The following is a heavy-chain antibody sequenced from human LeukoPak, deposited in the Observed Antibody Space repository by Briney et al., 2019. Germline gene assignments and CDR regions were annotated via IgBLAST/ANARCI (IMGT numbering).Heavy chain of an antibody. CDR2: INHSGST. V-gene: IGHV4-34*01. CDR1: GGSFSGYY. D-gene: IGHD2-2*03. CDR3: ARVGGYCSSTSCRPGDYYYYMDV. J-gene: IGHJ6*03. Sequence: SETLSLTCAVYGGSFSGYYWSWIRQPPGKGLEWIGEINHSGSTNYNPSLKSRVTISVDTSKNQFSLKLSSVTAADTAVYYCARVGGYCSSTSCRPGDYYYYMDVWGKGTTVTVSS.